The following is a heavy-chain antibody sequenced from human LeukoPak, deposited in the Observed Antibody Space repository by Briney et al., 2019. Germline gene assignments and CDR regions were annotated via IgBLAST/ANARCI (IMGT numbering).Heavy chain of an antibody. V-gene: IGHV4-4*07. D-gene: IGHD2-2*01. Sequence: SETLSLTCTVSGGSISSYYWSWIRQPAGKGLEWIGRIYTSGSTNYNPSLKSRVTMSVDTSKNQFSLKLSSVTAADTAVYYCARGAAAAAISWFDPWGQGTLVTVSS. CDR2: IYTSGST. CDR3: ARGAAAAAISWFDP. J-gene: IGHJ5*02. CDR1: GGSISSYY.